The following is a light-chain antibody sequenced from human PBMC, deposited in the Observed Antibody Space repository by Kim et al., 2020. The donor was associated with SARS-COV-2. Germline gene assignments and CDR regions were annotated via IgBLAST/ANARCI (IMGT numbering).Light chain of an antibody. J-gene: IGLJ2*01. Sequence: QSALTQPRSVSGSPGQSVTISCTGTSSDVGGYSYVSWYQQHPGKAPKLMIYDVSKRPSGVPDRFSGSKSGNTASLSISGLQAEDEADYYCCSYAGSVVFGGGTQLSVL. CDR1: SSDVGGYSY. CDR3: CSYAGSVV. CDR2: DVS. V-gene: IGLV2-11*01.